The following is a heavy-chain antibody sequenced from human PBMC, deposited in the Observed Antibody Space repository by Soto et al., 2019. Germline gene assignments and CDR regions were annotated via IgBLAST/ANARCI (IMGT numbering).Heavy chain of an antibody. Sequence: QVQLVESGGGVVQPGRSLRLSCAPSGFIFSNYAMHWVRQAPGKGLEWVAVIWYDGSNKYYADSVKGRFTISRDNSKNTLYLQMNSLRAEDTAVYYCARDKGGAMDVWGQGTTVTVSS. V-gene: IGHV3-33*01. CDR3: ARDKGGAMDV. CDR2: IWYDGSNK. CDR1: GFIFSNYA. D-gene: IGHD3-16*01. J-gene: IGHJ6*02.